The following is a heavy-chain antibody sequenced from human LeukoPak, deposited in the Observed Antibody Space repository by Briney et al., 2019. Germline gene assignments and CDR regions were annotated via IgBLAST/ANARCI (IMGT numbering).Heavy chain of an antibody. Sequence: GGSLRLSCAASGFTFSNSWMTWVRQAPGKGLEWVAIIDQGANVKDYVDSVKGRFTISRDNAKNSLYLQMNSLRAEDTAVYYCAELGITMIGGVWGKGTTVTISS. CDR2: IDQGANVK. CDR3: AELGITMIGGV. D-gene: IGHD3-10*02. CDR1: GFTFSNSW. V-gene: IGHV3-7*01. J-gene: IGHJ6*04.